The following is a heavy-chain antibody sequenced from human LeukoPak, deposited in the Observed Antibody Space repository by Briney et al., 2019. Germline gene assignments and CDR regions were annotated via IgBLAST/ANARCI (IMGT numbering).Heavy chain of an antibody. V-gene: IGHV3-23*01. CDR2: ISDSGGRT. CDR1: RFAFSSYA. Sequence: PGGSLRLSCAASRFAFSSYAMSWVRQAPGKGLEWVSSISDSGGRTYYADSVKGRLTISRDNSKNTLYLQMNSLRAEDTAVYYCAKGLISAYYFDYWGQGTLVTVSS. CDR3: AKGLISAYYFDY. J-gene: IGHJ4*02. D-gene: IGHD3-22*01.